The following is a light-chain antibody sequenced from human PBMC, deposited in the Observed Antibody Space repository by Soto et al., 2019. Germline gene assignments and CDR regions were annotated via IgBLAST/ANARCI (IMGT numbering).Light chain of an antibody. J-gene: IGKJ1*01. Sequence: EIVLTQPPATLSLSPVERATLSCSPSQSIGTFFAWYQQKPGQAPRLLIYDASSRATGIPARFSGSGSGTDSTLTISSLEPEDFAVYYCQQCYNWPQWTFGQGTKVDI. CDR3: QQCYNWPQWT. V-gene: IGKV3-11*01. CDR1: QSIGTF. CDR2: DAS.